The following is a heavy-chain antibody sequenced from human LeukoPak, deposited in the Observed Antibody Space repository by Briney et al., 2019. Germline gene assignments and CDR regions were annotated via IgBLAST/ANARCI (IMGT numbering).Heavy chain of an antibody. CDR1: GFTFSSYA. CDR3: AVVVAATGGVGWFDP. Sequence: GGSLRLSCAASGFTFSSYAMSWVRQAPGKGLEWGSAISGSGGSTYYADSVKGRFTISRDNSKNTLYLQMNSLRAEDTAVYYCAVVVAATGGVGWFDPWGQGTLVTVSS. D-gene: IGHD2-15*01. V-gene: IGHV3-23*01. J-gene: IGHJ5*02. CDR2: ISGSGGST.